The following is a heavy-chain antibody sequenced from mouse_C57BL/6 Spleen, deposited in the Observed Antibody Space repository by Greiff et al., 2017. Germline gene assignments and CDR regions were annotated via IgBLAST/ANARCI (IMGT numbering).Heavy chain of an antibody. CDR1: GYTFTSYW. J-gene: IGHJ2*01. Sequence: EVQVVESGTVLARPGASVKMSCKTSGYTFTSYWMHWVKQRPGQGLEWIGAIYPGNSDTSYNQKFKGKAKLTAVTSASTAYMELSSLTNEDSAVYYCTRGHYGSSSYYFDYWGQGTTLTVSS. CDR3: TRGHYGSSSYYFDY. V-gene: IGHV1-5*01. D-gene: IGHD1-1*01. CDR2: IYPGNSDT.